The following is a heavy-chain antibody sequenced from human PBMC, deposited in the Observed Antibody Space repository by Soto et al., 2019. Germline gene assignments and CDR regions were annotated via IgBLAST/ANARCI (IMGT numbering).Heavy chain of an antibody. CDR2: IYYSGST. Sequence: SETLSLTCTVYNGSISSSRYYWGWIRQHTGKGLEWIGSIYYSGSTYYNPSLKSRVTISVDTSKNQFSLKLSSVTAADTAVYYCARVLLWFGELDNWFDPWGQGTLVTVSS. CDR3: ARVLLWFGELDNWFDP. D-gene: IGHD3-10*01. V-gene: IGHV4-39*01. CDR1: NGSISSSRYY. J-gene: IGHJ5*02.